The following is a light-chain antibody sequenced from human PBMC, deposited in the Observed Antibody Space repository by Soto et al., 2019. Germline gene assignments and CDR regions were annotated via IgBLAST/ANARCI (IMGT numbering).Light chain of an antibody. CDR1: QGISSA. CDR3: QQYDNLPT. V-gene: IGKV1D-13*01. Sequence: AIQLTQSPSSLSASVGDRVTITCRASQGISSALAWYQQKPGKAPKLLISHASSLESGVPSRFSGSGSGTDFTFTISSLQPEDFATYYCQQYDNLPTFGQGTRLEIK. CDR2: HAS. J-gene: IGKJ5*01.